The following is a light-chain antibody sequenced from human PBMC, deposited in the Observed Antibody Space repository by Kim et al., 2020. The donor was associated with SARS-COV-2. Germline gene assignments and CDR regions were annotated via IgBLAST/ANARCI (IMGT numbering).Light chain of an antibody. Sequence: SPGERATLSGRASQSVSSSYLAWYQQKPGQAPRLLIYGASSRATGIPDRFSGSGSGTDFTLTITTLEPEDFAVYYCKQYGSSPLTFGGGTKVDIK. CDR2: GAS. J-gene: IGKJ4*01. CDR3: KQYGSSPLT. V-gene: IGKV3-20*01. CDR1: QSVSSSY.